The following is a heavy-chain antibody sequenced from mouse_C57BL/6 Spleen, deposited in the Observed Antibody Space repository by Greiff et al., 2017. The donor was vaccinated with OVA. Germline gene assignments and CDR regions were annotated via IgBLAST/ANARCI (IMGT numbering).Heavy chain of an antibody. V-gene: IGHV1-59*01. CDR3: ARSNGNFWFAY. Sequence: QVQLQQPGAELVRPGTSVTLSCKASGYTFTSYWMHWVKQRPGQGLEWIGVIDPSDSYTNYNQKFKGKATLTVDTSSSTAYMQLSSLTSEDSAVYYCARSNGNFWFAYWGQGTLVTVSA. D-gene: IGHD2-1*01. CDR1: GYTFTSYW. J-gene: IGHJ3*01. CDR2: IDPSDSYT.